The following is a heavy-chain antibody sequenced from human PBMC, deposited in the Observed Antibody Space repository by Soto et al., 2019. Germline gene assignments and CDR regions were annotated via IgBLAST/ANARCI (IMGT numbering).Heavy chain of an antibody. V-gene: IGHV3-15*07. D-gene: IGHD6-13*01. CDR1: GFTFSNAW. J-gene: IGHJ4*02. Sequence: EVQLVESGGGLVKPGGSLRLSCAASGFTFSNAWMNWVRQAPGKGLEWVGRIKSKTDGGTTDYAAPVKGRFTISRDDSKNTLYLQMNSLKTEDTAVYYCTTGRLGTGYSSPNRYWGQGTLVTVSS. CDR3: TTGRLGTGYSSPNRY. CDR2: IKSKTDGGTT.